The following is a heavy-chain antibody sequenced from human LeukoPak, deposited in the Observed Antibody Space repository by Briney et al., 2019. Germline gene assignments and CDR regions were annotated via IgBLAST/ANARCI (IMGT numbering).Heavy chain of an antibody. V-gene: IGHV4-31*03. J-gene: IGHJ4*02. CDR2: IYYSGSS. CDR1: GGSINNGGYY. D-gene: IGHD5-24*01. Sequence: SETLSLTCTVSGGSINNGGYYWSWIRQHPGKGLEWIGYIYYSGSSYYNPTLRSRVTISVDTSKNHFSLKLSSVTAADTAVYYCARNRDGYDYWGQGTLVTVSS. CDR3: ARNRDGYDY.